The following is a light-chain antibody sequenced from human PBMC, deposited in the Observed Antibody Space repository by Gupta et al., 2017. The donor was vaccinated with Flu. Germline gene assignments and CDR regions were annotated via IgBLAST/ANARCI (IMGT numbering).Light chain of an antibody. CDR2: LGS. CDR1: QSLMHSNGYNY. CDR3: MQALQTPFT. J-gene: IGKJ3*01. V-gene: IGKV2-28*01. Sequence: ESVRTQSALSLSVTPGEPASNACRSSQSLMHSNGYNYLDWYLQKPGQSPQLLIYLGSNRASGVPDRFSGSGSGTDFTLKISRVEAEDVGVYYCMQALQTPFTFGPGTKVEIK.